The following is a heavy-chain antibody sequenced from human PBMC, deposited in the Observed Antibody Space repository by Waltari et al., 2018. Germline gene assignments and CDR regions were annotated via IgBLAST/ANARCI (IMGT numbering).Heavy chain of an antibody. V-gene: IGHV4-39*01. CDR3: ARFSKSANWFDP. J-gene: IGHJ5*02. CDR1: GGSITRSSYF. Sequence: QLQLQESGPGLVKPSETLSLTSTVSGGSITRSSYFWGWIRHPPGKGLEWIGTISYSGSTYYNPSLMSRVTISVDTSKNQFSLKLSSVTAAETAVFYCARFSKSANWFDPWGQGTLVTVSS. CDR2: ISYSGST. D-gene: IGHD3-3*02.